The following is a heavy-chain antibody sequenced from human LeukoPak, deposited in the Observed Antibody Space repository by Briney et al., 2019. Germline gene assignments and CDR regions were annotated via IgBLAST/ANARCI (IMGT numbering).Heavy chain of an antibody. CDR2: IIPIFGTA. CDR3: AREGGSSYNWFDP. J-gene: IGHJ5*02. CDR1: GGTFSSYA. D-gene: IGHD1-26*01. Sequence: SVKVSCKASGGTFSSYAISWVRQAPGQGLEWMGGIIPIFGTANYAQKFQGRVTITADESTSTAYMELSSLRSEDTAVYYCAREGGSSYNWFDPWGQGTLVTVSS. V-gene: IGHV1-69*13.